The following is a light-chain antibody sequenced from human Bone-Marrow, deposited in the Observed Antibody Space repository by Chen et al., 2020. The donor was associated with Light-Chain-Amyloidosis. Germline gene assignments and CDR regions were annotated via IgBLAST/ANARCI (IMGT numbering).Light chain of an antibody. Sequence: NFMLTQPHPVSESPGKTVIISCTPSSGSIATNYVQWYQQRPGSSPTTVIYEDDQRPSGVPDRFSGSIDRSSNSASLTISGLKTEDEADYYCQSYQGSSQGVFGGGTKLTVL. V-gene: IGLV6-57*01. J-gene: IGLJ3*02. CDR1: SGSIATNY. CDR2: EDD. CDR3: QSYQGSSQGV.